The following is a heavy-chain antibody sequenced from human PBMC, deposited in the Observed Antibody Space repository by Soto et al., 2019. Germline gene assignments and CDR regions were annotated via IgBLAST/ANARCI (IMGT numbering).Heavy chain of an antibody. CDR3: AKAVGNLGWLPFDD. CDR1: GFSFNDYV. CDR2: ISYDGRNK. V-gene: IGHV3-30*18. Sequence: QVQLVESGGGVVQPGRSLRLSCAASGFSFNDYVMHWVRQAPGKGLEWVAFISYDGRNKYYADSVKGRFTVSRDNTKNTLYVQVNSLRLEDTAVYYCAKAVGNLGWLPFDDWGQGTLVTGSS. J-gene: IGHJ4*02. D-gene: IGHD3-9*01.